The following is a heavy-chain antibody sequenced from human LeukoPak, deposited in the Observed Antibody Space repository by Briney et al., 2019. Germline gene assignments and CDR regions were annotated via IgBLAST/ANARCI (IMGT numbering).Heavy chain of an antibody. J-gene: IGHJ4*02. D-gene: IGHD3-22*01. CDR3: AREAPGFDYYDSSGLFDY. CDR1: GFTFSSYW. Sequence: PGGSLRLSCAASGFTFSSYWMSWVRQAPVKGVEWVANIKQDGSEKYYVDSVKGRFTISRDNAKNSLYLQMNSLRAEDTAVYYCAREAPGFDYYDSSGLFDYWGQGTLVTVSS. CDR2: IKQDGSEK. V-gene: IGHV3-7*01.